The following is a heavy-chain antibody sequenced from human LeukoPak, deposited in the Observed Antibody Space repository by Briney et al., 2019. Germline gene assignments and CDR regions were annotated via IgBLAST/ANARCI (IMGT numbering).Heavy chain of an antibody. CDR1: GFTFSSYE. Sequence: GGSLRLSCAASGFTFSSYEMNWVRQAPGKGLEWVLGISASGGSSYYADSVKGRFTISRDNSKNTLYLQMDSLRAEDTAVYYCAKDRITGTPYYFDYWGQGTLVTVSS. J-gene: IGHJ4*02. D-gene: IGHD1-20*01. CDR2: ISASGGSS. V-gene: IGHV3-23*01. CDR3: AKDRITGTPYYFDY.